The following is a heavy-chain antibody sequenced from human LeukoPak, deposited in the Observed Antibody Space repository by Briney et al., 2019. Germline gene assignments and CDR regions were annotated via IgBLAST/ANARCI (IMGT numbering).Heavy chain of an antibody. CDR3: ATEAHRSVTTPYYYYMDV. J-gene: IGHJ6*03. V-gene: IGHV1-24*01. CDR1: GYTLTELS. D-gene: IGHD4-17*01. CDR2: FDPEDGET. Sequence: ASVKVSCKVSGYTLTELSMHWVRQAPGKGLEWMGGFDPEDGETIYAQKLQGRVTMTEDTSTDTAYMELSSLRSEDTAVYYCATEAHRSVTTPYYYYMDVWGKGTTVTVSS.